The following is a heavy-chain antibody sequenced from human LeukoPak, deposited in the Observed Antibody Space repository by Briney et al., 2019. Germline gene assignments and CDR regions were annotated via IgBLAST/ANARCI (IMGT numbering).Heavy chain of an antibody. CDR3: AKDLVHSSSWSSSWTFDY. CDR1: GITFSSYG. V-gene: IGHV3-30*18. J-gene: IGHJ4*02. Sequence: GRSLRLSCAASGITFSSYGMHWVRRAPGKGLEWVAVISYDGSKKYYADSVKGRFTISRDNSKNTLYLQMNSLRAEDTALYYCAKDLVHSSSWSSSWTFDYWGQGTLVTVSS. D-gene: IGHD6-13*01. CDR2: ISYDGSKK.